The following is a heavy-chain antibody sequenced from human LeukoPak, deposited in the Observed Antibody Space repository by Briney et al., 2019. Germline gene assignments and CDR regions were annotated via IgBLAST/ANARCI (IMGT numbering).Heavy chain of an antibody. V-gene: IGHV4-31*03. J-gene: IGHJ5*02. Sequence: PSQTLSLTCTVSGGSINNGGYYWSWIRQHPGKGLEWIGYIYYSGSSYYNPSPRSRVTISVDTSKNQFSLKLSSVTAADTAVYYCASGGYCGSTSCYPNWFDPWGQGTLVTVSS. CDR3: ASGGYCGSTSCYPNWFDP. D-gene: IGHD2-2*01. CDR1: GGSINNGGYY. CDR2: IYYSGSS.